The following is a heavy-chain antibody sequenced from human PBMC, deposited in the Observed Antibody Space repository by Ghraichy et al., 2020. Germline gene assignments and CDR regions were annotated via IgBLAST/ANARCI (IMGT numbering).Heavy chain of an antibody. CDR1: GGSISSTSYY. V-gene: IGHV4-39*01. J-gene: IGHJ4*02. CDR3: ARRARTHFDY. CDR2: IYHRGNT. Sequence: LSLTCPVSGGSISSTSYYWDWIRQPPGKGLEWIGSIYHRGNTYYNPSLRNRVTISVDTSKTQFSLKLYSVTAADAAVYYCARRARTHFDYWGQGILVTVSS.